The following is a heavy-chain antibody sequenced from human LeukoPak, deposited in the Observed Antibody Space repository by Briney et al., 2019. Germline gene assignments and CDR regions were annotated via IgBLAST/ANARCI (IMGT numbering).Heavy chain of an antibody. J-gene: IGHJ4*02. Sequence: GGSLRLSCAASGFSFSTYGMHCVRQAPGKGLEWVAVIWYDGSNKYYADSVKGGFTISRDNSKNTLDLQMNSLTADDTAVYYCATATGPFDYWGQGTLVTVSS. V-gene: IGHV3-33*01. CDR3: ATATGPFDY. CDR2: IWYDGSNK. D-gene: IGHD1-14*01. CDR1: GFSFSTYG.